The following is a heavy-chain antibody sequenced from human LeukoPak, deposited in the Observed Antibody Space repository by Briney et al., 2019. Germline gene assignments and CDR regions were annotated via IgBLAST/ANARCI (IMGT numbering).Heavy chain of an antibody. CDR3: ARVSWIQLWSHFDY. CDR2: INHSGST. V-gene: IGHV4-34*01. Sequence: SETLSLTCAVYGGSFSGYYWSWIRQPPGKGLEWIGEINHSGSTNYNPSLKSRVTISVDTSKNQFSLKLNSVTAADTAVYYCARVSWIQLWSHFDYWGQGTLVTVSS. J-gene: IGHJ4*02. D-gene: IGHD5-18*01. CDR1: GGSFSGYY.